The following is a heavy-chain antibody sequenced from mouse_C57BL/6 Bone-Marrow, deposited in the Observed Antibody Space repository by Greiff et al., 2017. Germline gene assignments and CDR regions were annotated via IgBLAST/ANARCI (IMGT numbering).Heavy chain of an antibody. Sequence: QVQLQQPGAELVRPGTSVKLSCKASGYTFTSYWMHWVKQRPGQGLEWIGVIDPSDSYTNYNQQFKGKATLTVDTSSSTAYMQLSSLTSEDSAVYYCARGLLGSWFAYWGQGTLVTVSA. D-gene: IGHD2-3*01. CDR3: ARGLLGSWFAY. CDR1: GYTFTSYW. V-gene: IGHV1-59*01. J-gene: IGHJ3*01. CDR2: IDPSDSYT.